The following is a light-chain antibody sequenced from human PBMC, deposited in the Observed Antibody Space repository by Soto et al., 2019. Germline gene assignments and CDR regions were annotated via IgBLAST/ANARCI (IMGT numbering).Light chain of an antibody. Sequence: IVLTQSPATLSLSAGKRATLSCRASQNISNYLIWYQQKPGQAPRLRIYGASNRATGIPDRFSGSGSGTDFTLTISRLEPEDFAVYYCQQYGSSGTFGQGTKVDIK. CDR3: QQYGSSGT. CDR1: QNISNY. CDR2: GAS. J-gene: IGKJ1*01. V-gene: IGKV3-20*01.